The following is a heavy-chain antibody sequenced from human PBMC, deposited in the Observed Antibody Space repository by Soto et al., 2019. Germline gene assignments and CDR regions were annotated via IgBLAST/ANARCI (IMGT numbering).Heavy chain of an antibody. CDR3: AREKIVVPAAIPQSLDY. CDR1: GFTFSTHA. CDR2: ISYDGSNK. J-gene: IGHJ4*02. V-gene: IGHV3-30-3*01. Sequence: GGSLRLSCAVSGFTFSTHAMHWVRQAPGKGLEWVAVISYDGSNKYYADSVKGRFTISRDNSKNTLCLQMNSLRAEDTAVYYCAREKIVVPAAIPQSLDYWGQGTLVTVSS. D-gene: IGHD2-2*02.